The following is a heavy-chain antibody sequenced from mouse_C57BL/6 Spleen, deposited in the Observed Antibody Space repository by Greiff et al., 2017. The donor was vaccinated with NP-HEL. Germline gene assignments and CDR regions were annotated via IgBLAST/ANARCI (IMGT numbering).Heavy chain of an antibody. V-gene: IGHV1-64*01. CDR3: EKSSWDGEVDG. D-gene: IGHD4-1*01. Sequence: QVQLQQSGAELVKPGASVKLSCKASGYTFTSYWMHWVKQRPGQGLEWIGMIHPNSGSTNYNEKFKGKATLTVDKSSSTAYMQLGSLTSEDSAVCYCEKSSWDGEVDGWGQGTTLTVSS. CDR1: GYTFTSYW. J-gene: IGHJ2*01. CDR2: IHPNSGST.